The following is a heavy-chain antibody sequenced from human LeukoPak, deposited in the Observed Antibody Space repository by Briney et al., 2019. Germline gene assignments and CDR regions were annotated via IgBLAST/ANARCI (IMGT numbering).Heavy chain of an antibody. CDR2: INPGGDNT. CDR1: GYTFTSYG. D-gene: IGHD5-18*01. J-gene: IGHJ4*02. CDR3: ATLVDTAMGEDY. V-gene: IGHV1-46*01. Sequence: ASVKVSCKASGYTFTSYGISWVRQAPGQGLEWMGLINPGGDNTDYAQNFQGRVTMTRDMSTSTVYMELSSLRSEDTAVYYCATLVDTAMGEDYWGQGTLVTVSS.